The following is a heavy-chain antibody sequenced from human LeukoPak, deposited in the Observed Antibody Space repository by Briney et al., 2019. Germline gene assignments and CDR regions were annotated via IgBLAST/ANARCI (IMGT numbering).Heavy chain of an antibody. D-gene: IGHD6-13*01. V-gene: IGHV1-69*04. J-gene: IGHJ6*02. CDR3: ARDDSSSSYYGMDV. CDR1: GGTSSSYA. Sequence: SVKVSCKASGGTSSSYAISWVRQAPGQGLEWMGRIIPILGIANYAQKFQGRVTVTADKSTSTAYMELSSLRSEDTAVYYCARDDSSSSYYGMDVWGQGTTVTVSS. CDR2: IIPILGIA.